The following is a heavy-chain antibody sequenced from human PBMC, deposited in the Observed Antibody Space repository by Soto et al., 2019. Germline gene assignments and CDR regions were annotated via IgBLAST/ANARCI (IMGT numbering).Heavy chain of an antibody. J-gene: IGHJ3*02. Sequence: PGESLKISCKGSGYSFISYWIVWVRQMPGKGLEWMGIIYPGDSDIRYSPSFQGQVTISADKSISTAYLQWSSLKASDTAMYYCARHISVSGSFDDAFDIWGQGTMVTVSS. CDR1: GYSFISYW. V-gene: IGHV5-51*01. CDR2: IYPGDSDI. D-gene: IGHD1-26*01. CDR3: ARHISVSGSFDDAFDI.